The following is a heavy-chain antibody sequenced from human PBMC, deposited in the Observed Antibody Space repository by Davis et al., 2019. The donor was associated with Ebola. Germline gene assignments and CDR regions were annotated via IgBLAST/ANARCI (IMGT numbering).Heavy chain of an antibody. Sequence: SETLSLTCAVSGDSISSSNWWSWIRQPPGKGLEWIGYIYYSGSTNYNPSLKSRVTISVDTSKNQFSLKLSSVTAADTAVYYCASPNSSGYLAFDIWGQGTMVTVSS. CDR3: ASPNSSGYLAFDI. V-gene: IGHV4-61*01. D-gene: IGHD3-22*01. J-gene: IGHJ3*02. CDR2: IYYSGST. CDR1: GDSISSSNW.